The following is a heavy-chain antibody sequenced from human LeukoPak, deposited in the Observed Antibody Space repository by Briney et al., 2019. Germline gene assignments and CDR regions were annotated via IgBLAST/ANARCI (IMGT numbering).Heavy chain of an antibody. D-gene: IGHD5-24*01. CDR3: ARHYLMATIPDAFDI. CDR2: IYYSGST. CDR1: GGSFSDYY. J-gene: IGHJ3*02. V-gene: IGHV4-59*08. Sequence: SETLSLTCAVYGGSFSDYYWSWIRQPPGKGLEWIGYIYYSGSTNYNPSLKSRVTISVDTSKNQFSLKLSSVTAADTAIYYCARHYLMATIPDAFDIWGQGTMVTVSS.